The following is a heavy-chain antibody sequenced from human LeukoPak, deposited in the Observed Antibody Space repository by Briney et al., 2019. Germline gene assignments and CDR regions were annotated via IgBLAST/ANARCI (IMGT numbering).Heavy chain of an antibody. CDR1: GFTFSSYA. J-gene: IGHJ4*02. CDR2: ISYDGSNK. Sequence: GGSLRLSCAASGFTFSSYAMHWIRQAPGKGLEWVAVISYDGSNKYYADSVKGRFTISRDNSKNTLYLQMNSLRAEDTAVYYCARSPLDYGDYYYFDYWGQGTLVTVSS. D-gene: IGHD4-17*01. V-gene: IGHV3-30*01. CDR3: ARSPLDYGDYYYFDY.